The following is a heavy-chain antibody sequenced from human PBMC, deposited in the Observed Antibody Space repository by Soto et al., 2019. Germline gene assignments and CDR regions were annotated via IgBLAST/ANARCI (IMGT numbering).Heavy chain of an antibody. CDR3: ARHSNRNDGLDFFDY. Sequence: PSETLSLTCTVSGGSISSDGYYWSRILQHPDKGLEWIGYVYYSGSTYYNPSLKSRVTISVDTSKNQFSLKVSSATAADTAVYYCARHSNRNDGLDFFDYSGLGALVTVSS. CDR2: VYYSGST. V-gene: IGHV4-31*03. D-gene: IGHD1-20*01. J-gene: IGHJ4*02. CDR1: GGSISSDGYY.